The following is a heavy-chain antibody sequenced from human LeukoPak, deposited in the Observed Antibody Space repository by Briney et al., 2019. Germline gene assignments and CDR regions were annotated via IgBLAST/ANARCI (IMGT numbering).Heavy chain of an antibody. V-gene: IGHV3-23*01. CDR2: ISGSGGST. CDR3: AKEVGLSAAGTRGDFDY. J-gene: IGHJ4*02. D-gene: IGHD6-13*01. Sequence: GGSLRLSCAASGFTFSSYARSWVRQAPGKGLVCVSSISGSGGSTYYADSVKGRFTISRDNSKNTLYLQMSSLRAEDTALYYCAKEVGLSAAGTRGDFDYWGQGTLVTVSS. CDR1: GFTFSSYA.